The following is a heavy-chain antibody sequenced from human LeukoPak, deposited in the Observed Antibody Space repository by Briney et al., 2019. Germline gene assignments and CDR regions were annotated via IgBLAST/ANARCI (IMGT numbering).Heavy chain of an antibody. J-gene: IGHJ4*02. CDR2: IYYSGST. CDR3: ARRGSYYLEGHY. Sequence: SETLSLTCTVSGGSVSSSSYYWGWIRQPPGKGLEWIGSIYYSGSTYYNPSLKSRFTISVDTSKNQFSLKLSSVTAADTAVYYCARRGSYYLEGHYWGQGTLVTVSS. D-gene: IGHD1-26*01. CDR1: GGSVSSSSYY. V-gene: IGHV4-39*01.